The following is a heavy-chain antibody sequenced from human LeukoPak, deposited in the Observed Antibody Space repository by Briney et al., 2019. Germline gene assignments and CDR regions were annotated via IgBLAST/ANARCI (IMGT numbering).Heavy chain of an antibody. D-gene: IGHD6-13*01. CDR3: ARQIAAAGMAPFDY. V-gene: IGHV4-34*01. J-gene: IGHJ4*02. CDR1: GGSFSGYY. Sequence: SETLSLTCAVYGGSFSGYYWSWIRQPPGKGLEWIGEINHSGSTNYNPSLKSRVTISVDTSKNQFSLKLSSVTAADTAVYYCARQIAAAGMAPFDYWGQGTLVTVSS. CDR2: INHSGST.